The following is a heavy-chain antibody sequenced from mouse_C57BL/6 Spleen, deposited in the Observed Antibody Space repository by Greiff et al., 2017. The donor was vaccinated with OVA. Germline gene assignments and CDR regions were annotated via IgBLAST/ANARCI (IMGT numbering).Heavy chain of an antibody. D-gene: IGHD4-1*01. CDR2: IWSGGST. CDR3: GRNYWAYFDV. J-gene: IGHJ1*03. CDR1: GFSLTSYG. Sequence: VHLVESGPGLVQPSQSLSITCTVSGFSLTSYGVHWVRQSPGKGLEWLGGIWSGGSTDYNADFISRLSISKDNSKSQVVFKMNSLQAYDTAIYYCGRNYWAYFDVWGTGTTVTVSS. V-gene: IGHV2-2*01.